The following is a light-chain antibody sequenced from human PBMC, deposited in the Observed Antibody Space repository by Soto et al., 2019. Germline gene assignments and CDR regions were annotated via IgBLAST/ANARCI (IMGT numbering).Light chain of an antibody. Sequence: IVFTQSPATLSLSQGERATLSCRASQSIGYYLAWYQEKPGQAPRLLIYDASIRATGIPARFSGSWSGTDFTLTINGLEPEDSAVYYCQQRGNWPPTWTFGQGTKVDI. J-gene: IGKJ1*01. CDR3: QQRGNWPPTWT. CDR1: QSIGYY. CDR2: DAS. V-gene: IGKV3-11*01.